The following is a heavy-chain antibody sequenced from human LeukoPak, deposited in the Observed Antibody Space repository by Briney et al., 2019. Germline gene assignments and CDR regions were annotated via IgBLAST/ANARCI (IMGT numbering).Heavy chain of an antibody. CDR1: GYTFTSYD. J-gene: IGHJ6*03. CDR2: MNPNSGNT. CDR3: ARGVGHGDYTVFYYYYYYMDV. Sequence: ASVKVSCKASGYTFTSYDINWVRQATGQGLEWMGWMNPNSGNTGYAQKFQGRVTMTRNTSISTAYMELSSLRSEDTAVYYCARGVGHGDYTVFYYYYYYMDVWGKGTTVTVSS. D-gene: IGHD4-17*01. V-gene: IGHV1-8*01.